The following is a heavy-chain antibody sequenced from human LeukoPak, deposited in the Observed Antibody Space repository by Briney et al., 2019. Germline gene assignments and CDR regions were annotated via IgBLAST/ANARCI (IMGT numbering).Heavy chain of an antibody. CDR1: GFIFDSYG. Sequence: GGSLRLSCAASGFIFDSYGMNWVRQAPGKGLEWVSGISGSGVYTYYADSVKGRFTISRDNSKNTVYLQMDSLRFEDAAVYYCAQDLAWIRFDNWGQGTLVTVSS. CDR3: AQDLAWIRFDN. V-gene: IGHV3-23*01. CDR2: ISGSGVYT. D-gene: IGHD5-12*01. J-gene: IGHJ4*02.